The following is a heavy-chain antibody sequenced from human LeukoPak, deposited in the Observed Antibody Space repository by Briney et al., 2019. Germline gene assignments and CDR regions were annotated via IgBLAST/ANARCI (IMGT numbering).Heavy chain of an antibody. CDR1: GYTFIGYY. CDR3: ATGRAAAGTMEYYYYYMDV. Sequence: ASVKVSCKASGYTFIGYYIHWVRQAPGQGLEWMGWINPNSGGTNYAQKFQGRVTMTRGTSISTAYMELSRLRSDDTAVYYCATGRAAAGTMEYYYYYMDVWGKGTTVTVSS. CDR2: INPNSGGT. V-gene: IGHV1-2*02. J-gene: IGHJ6*03. D-gene: IGHD6-13*01.